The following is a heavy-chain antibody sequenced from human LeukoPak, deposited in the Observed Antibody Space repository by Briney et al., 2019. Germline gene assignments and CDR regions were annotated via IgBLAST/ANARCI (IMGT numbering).Heavy chain of an antibody. CDR2: VNNGGDTI. V-gene: IGHV3-48*03. D-gene: IGHD1-26*01. J-gene: IGHJ3*01. CDR1: GFTFSTYE. Sequence: GGSLRLSCTASGFTFSTYEMNWVRQAPGRGLEWLSYVNNGGDTIYYAESVRGRFTISRDNGKNSLYLQMNSLADEDTALYYCARGRGKGNTYYSFDVWGQGTLVTVSS. CDR3: ARGRGKGNTYYSFDV.